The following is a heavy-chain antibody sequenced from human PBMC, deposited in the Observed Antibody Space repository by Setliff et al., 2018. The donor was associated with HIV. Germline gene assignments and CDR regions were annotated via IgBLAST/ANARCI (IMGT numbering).Heavy chain of an antibody. CDR2: IKGDGSET. V-gene: IGHV3-7*01. CDR1: GFTFNNYW. Sequence: LRLSCESSGFTFNNYWRSWVRQAPGKRPEWVANIKGDGSETYYVDSVKGRFTISRDNAKNSLYLQMDSLRVEDTAVYYCARPFDQWGQGALVTVSS. J-gene: IGHJ4*02. CDR3: ARPFDQ.